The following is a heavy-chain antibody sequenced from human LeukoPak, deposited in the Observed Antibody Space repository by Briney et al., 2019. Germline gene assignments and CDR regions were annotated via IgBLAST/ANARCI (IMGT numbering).Heavy chain of an antibody. CDR2: INPSGGST. CDR3: AREIPYYFDY. CDR1: GYTFTSYY. J-gene: IGHJ4*02. V-gene: IGHV1-46*01. D-gene: IGHD2-2*02. Sequence: ASVKVSCKASGYTFTSYYMHWVRQAPGQGLEWMGIINPSGGSTSYAQKVQGRVTMTTDTSTNTAYMELRSLRSDDTAVYYCAREIPYYFDYWGQGTLVTVSS.